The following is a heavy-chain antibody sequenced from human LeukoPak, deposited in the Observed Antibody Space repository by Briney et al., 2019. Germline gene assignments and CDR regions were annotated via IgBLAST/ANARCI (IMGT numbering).Heavy chain of an antibody. CDR2: IYYSGST. Sequence: PSETLSLTCTVSGGSISSYYWSWIRQPPGKGLEWIGYIYYSGSTNYNPSLKSRVTISVDTSKNQFSLKLSSVTAADTAVYYCARVRYYGSGSYLAYGMDVWGQGTTVTVSS. V-gene: IGHV4-59*01. CDR3: ARVRYYGSGSYLAYGMDV. J-gene: IGHJ6*02. D-gene: IGHD3-10*01. CDR1: GGSISSYY.